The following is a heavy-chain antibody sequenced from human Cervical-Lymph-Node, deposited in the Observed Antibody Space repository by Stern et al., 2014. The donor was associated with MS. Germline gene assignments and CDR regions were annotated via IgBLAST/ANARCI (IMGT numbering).Heavy chain of an antibody. J-gene: IGHJ4*02. CDR2: IYPGDSDT. Sequence: EVQLVESGAEVKKPGESLKISCKGSGYSFTSYWIGWVRQMPGKGLEWMGIIYPGDSDTRYSPSFQGQVTISADKSISTAYLQWSSLKASDTAMYYCARRPSYTAMEDYYFDYWGQGTLVTVSS. D-gene: IGHD5-18*01. V-gene: IGHV5-51*01. CDR3: ARRPSYTAMEDYYFDY. CDR1: GYSFTSYW.